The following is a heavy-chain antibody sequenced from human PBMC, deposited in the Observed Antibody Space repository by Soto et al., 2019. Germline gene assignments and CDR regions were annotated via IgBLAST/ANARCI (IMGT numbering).Heavy chain of an antibody. Sequence: QVQLVQSGAEVKKPGSSVKVSCTASGGTFSSYTISWVRQAPGQGLEWMGRIIPILGIANYAQKFQGRVTITADKSTSPAYMEVSSLKSEDTAVYYCAGGYYYDSSGLGNWGQGTLVTVSS. CDR3: AGGYYYDSSGLGN. D-gene: IGHD3-22*01. V-gene: IGHV1-69*02. CDR2: IIPILGIA. CDR1: GGTFSSYT. J-gene: IGHJ4*02.